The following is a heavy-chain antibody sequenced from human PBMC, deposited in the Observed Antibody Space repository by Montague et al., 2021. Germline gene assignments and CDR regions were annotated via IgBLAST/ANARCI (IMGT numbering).Heavy chain of an antibody. V-gene: IGHV3-23*01. Sequence: SLRLSCAASGFTFSGYAMSWVRQAPGKGLEWVSGTSATGGGTFYADSVKGRFIISRDNSKNTLFLQTNSLRADDTAVYYCAKNRAAPGRSSFDYWGQGTLVTVSS. D-gene: IGHD6-13*01. CDR3: AKNRAAPGRSSFDY. CDR1: GFTFSGYA. CDR2: TSATGGGT. J-gene: IGHJ4*02.